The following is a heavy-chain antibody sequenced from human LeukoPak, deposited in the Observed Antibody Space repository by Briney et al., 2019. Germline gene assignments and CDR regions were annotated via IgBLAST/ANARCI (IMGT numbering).Heavy chain of an antibody. Sequence: GGSLRLFCAASGFTFSDHYMTWIREAPGKGREWVSHISSVGTSRYYADSVKGRFTISRDNTKKSLYLQVNSLRAEDTAVYYCAREHSSSSYYFDYWGQGTLVTVSS. CDR3: AREHSSSSYYFDY. D-gene: IGHD6-6*01. CDR2: ISSVGTSR. J-gene: IGHJ4*02. CDR1: GFTFSDHY. V-gene: IGHV3-11*01.